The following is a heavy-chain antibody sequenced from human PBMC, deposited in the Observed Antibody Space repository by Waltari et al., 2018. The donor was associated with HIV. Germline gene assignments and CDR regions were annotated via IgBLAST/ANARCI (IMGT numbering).Heavy chain of an antibody. CDR1: GFTFSDAW. Sequence: EVQLVESGGGLVKPGGSLRLSCAASGFTFSDAWMNWVRQAPGKGLEWVGRIQSKTAGGATEYAAPVKGRFFISRDDSDNTLYLQLSSLKSEDTAIYYCTSEYYYDSHWGQGTLVTVSS. CDR2: IQSKTAGGAT. D-gene: IGHD3-22*01. V-gene: IGHV3-15*01. J-gene: IGHJ4*02. CDR3: TSEYYYDSH.